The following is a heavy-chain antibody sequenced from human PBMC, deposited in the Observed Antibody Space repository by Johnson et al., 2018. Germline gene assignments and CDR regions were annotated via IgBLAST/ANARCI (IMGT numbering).Heavy chain of an antibody. CDR3: ARDYGKGTPLDI. J-gene: IGHJ3*02. V-gene: IGHV3-74*01. CDR1: GFTFSNYW. Sequence: EVQLVESGGGLVQPGGSLRLSCAASGFTFSNYWIHWVRQAPGKGLVWVSRITSDGSNTGYADSVKGRFTLSRDNARNTVHLQMNSLRAEDTAVYYCARDYGKGTPLDIWGQWTMVTVSS. D-gene: IGHD2-15*01. CDR2: ITSDGSNT.